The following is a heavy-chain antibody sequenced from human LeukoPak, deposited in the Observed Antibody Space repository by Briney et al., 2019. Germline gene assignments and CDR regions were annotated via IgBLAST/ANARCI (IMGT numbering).Heavy chain of an antibody. Sequence: LPGGSLRLSCAASGFTFNTYTMNWVRQAPGKGLEWVAVISYDGSNKYYADSVKGRFTISRDNSKNTLYLQMNSLRAEDTAVYYCARPYDFWSGYLDYWGQGTLVTVSS. CDR2: ISYDGSNK. CDR1: GFTFNTYT. D-gene: IGHD3-3*01. CDR3: ARPYDFWSGYLDY. J-gene: IGHJ4*02. V-gene: IGHV3-30*04.